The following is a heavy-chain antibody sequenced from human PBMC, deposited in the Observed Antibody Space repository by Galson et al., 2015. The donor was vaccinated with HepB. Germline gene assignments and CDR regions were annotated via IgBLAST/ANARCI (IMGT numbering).Heavy chain of an antibody. CDR2: ISYDGTNK. CDR3: ARENPNDYDILTGHFDY. Sequence: SLRLSCAASGFTFSTYAMHWVRQAPGKGLEWVAVISYDGTNKYYADSVKGRFTISRDNSKNTLYLQMNSLRAEDTTVYYCARENPNDYDILTGHFDYWGQGTLVTVSS. D-gene: IGHD3-9*01. J-gene: IGHJ4*02. CDR1: GFTFSTYA. V-gene: IGHV3-30-3*01.